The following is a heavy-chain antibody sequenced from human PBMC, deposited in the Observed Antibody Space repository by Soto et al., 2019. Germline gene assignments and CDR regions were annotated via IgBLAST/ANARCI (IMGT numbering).Heavy chain of an antibody. CDR3: ARFRYYDSSGYYPYDALDV. CDR1: GFTFNTYG. D-gene: IGHD3-22*01. J-gene: IGHJ3*01. CDR2: ISFDGIKK. Sequence: QVHLVESGGGVVQPGRSLRLSCAASGFTFNTYGVHWVRQAPGKGLEWVAVISFDGIKKYYADSVKGRFTISRDNSGNTLYLQMNSLRAEDTAVYYCARFRYYDSSGYYPYDALDVWGQGTMVAVSS. V-gene: IGHV3-30*03.